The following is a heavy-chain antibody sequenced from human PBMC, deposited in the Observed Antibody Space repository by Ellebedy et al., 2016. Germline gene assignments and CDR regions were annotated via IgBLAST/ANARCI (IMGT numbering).Heavy chain of an antibody. CDR1: GGSISSYY. V-gene: IGHV4-59*08. J-gene: IGHJ4*02. Sequence: SETLSLTCTVSGGSISSYYWSWTRQPPGKGLEWIGYIYYSGSTNYNPSLKSRVTISVDTSKNQFSLKLSSVTAADTAVYYCARHFDDSSGYDYWGQGTLVTVSS. CDR3: ARHFDDSSGYDY. D-gene: IGHD3-22*01. CDR2: IYYSGST.